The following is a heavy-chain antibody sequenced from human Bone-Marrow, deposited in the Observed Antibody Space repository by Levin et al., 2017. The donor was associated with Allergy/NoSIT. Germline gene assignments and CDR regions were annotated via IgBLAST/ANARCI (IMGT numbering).Heavy chain of an antibody. CDR2: ISYDGSNK. D-gene: IGHD5-12*01. J-gene: IGHJ4*02. Sequence: AGGSLRLSCAASGFTFSSYAMHWVRQAPGKGLEWVAVISYDGSNKYYADSVKGRFTISRDNSKNTLYLQMNSLRAEDTAVYYCARERFPGHSGYEGWWGQGTLVTVSS. CDR1: GFTFSSYA. CDR3: ARERFPGHSGYEGW. V-gene: IGHV3-30-3*01.